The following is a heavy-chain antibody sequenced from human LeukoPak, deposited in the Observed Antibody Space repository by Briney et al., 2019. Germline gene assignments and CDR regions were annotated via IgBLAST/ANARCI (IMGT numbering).Heavy chain of an antibody. J-gene: IGHJ4*02. V-gene: IGHV3-30-3*01. CDR1: GFTFSSYA. Sequence: GGSLRLSCAASGFTFSSYAMHWVRQAPGKGLEWVAVISYDGSNKYYADSVKGRFTISRDNSKNTLYLQMNSLRAEDTAVYYCARDSLGNIVVVPAATLDYWGQGTLVTVSS. CDR2: ISYDGSNK. CDR3: ARDSLGNIVVVPAATLDY. D-gene: IGHD2-2*01.